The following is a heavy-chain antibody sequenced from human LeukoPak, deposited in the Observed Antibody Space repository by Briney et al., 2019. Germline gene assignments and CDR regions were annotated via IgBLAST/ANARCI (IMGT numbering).Heavy chain of an antibody. D-gene: IGHD4-17*01. CDR1: GGSFSGYY. CDR2: INHSGST. Sequence: SETLSLTCAVYGGSFSGYYWSWIRQPPGEGLEWIGEINHSGSTSYNPSLKSRVTISVDTSKNQFSLKLSSVTAADTAVYYCARSYGDYVGNYWGQGTLVTVSS. V-gene: IGHV4-34*01. J-gene: IGHJ4*02. CDR3: ARSYGDYVGNY.